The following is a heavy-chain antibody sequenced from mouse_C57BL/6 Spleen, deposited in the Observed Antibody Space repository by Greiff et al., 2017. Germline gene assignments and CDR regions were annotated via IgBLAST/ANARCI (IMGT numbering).Heavy chain of an antibody. CDR3: ARSYGNYYAMDY. D-gene: IGHD2-1*01. J-gene: IGHJ4*01. CDR1: GYAFTNYL. V-gene: IGHV1-54*01. CDR2: INPGSGGT. Sequence: QVQLKESGAELVRPGTSVKVSCKASGYAFTNYLIEWVKQRPGQGLEWIGVINPGSGGTNYNEKFKGKATLTADKSSSTAYMQLSSLTSEDSAVYFCARSYGNYYAMDYWGQGTSVTVSS.